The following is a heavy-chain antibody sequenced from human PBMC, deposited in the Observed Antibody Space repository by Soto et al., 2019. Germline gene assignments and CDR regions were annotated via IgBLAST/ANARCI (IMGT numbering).Heavy chain of an antibody. J-gene: IGHJ5*02. V-gene: IGHV3-30*18. CDR1: GFTFSSYG. CDR3: AKDQLWFGELLDNWFDP. CDR2: ISYDGSNK. Sequence: GGSLRLSCAASGFTFSSYGMHWVRQAPGKGLEWVAVISYDGSNKYYADSVKGRFTISRDNSKNTLYLQMNSLRAEDTAVYYCAKDQLWFGELLDNWFDPWGQGTLVTVSS. D-gene: IGHD3-10*01.